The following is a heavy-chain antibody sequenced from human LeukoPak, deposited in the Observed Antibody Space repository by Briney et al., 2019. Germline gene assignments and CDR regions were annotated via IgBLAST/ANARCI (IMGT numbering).Heavy chain of an antibody. CDR3: ARAERYGDSLIYYYGMDV. J-gene: IGHJ6*02. V-gene: IGHV3-7*01. CDR2: IKQDGSEK. Sequence: GGSLRLSCAASGFTFSSYWMTWVRQVPGKGLEWVANIKQDGSEKYYVDSVKGRFTISRDNAKNSLYLQMNSLRAEDTAVYYCARAERYGDSLIYYYGMDVWGQGTTVIVSS. D-gene: IGHD4-17*01. CDR1: GFTFSSYW.